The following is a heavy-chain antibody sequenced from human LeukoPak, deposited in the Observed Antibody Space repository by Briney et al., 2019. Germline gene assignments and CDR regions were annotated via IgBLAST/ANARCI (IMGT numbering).Heavy chain of an antibody. D-gene: IGHD3-9*01. V-gene: IGHV3-23*01. CDR3: AKEIDDILTGYGDY. Sequence: ETLSLTCAVYGGSFSGYYWSWIRQAPGKGLEWVSAISGSGGSTYYADSVKGRFTISRDNSKNTLYLQMNSLRAEDTAVYYCAKEIDDILTGYGDYWGQGTLVTVSS. CDR2: ISGSGGST. CDR1: GGSFSGYY. J-gene: IGHJ4*02.